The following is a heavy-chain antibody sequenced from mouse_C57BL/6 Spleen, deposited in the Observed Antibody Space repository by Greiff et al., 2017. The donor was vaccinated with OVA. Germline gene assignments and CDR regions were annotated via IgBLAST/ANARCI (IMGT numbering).Heavy chain of an antibody. Sequence: VQLQQPGAELVMPGASVKLSCKASGYTFTSYWMHWVKQRPGQGLEWIGEIDPSDSYTNYNQKFKGKSTLTVDKSSSTAYMQLSSLTSEDSAVYYCARWGYYSNYGYFDVWGTGTTVTVSS. CDR1: GYTFTSYW. D-gene: IGHD2-5*01. CDR2: IDPSDSYT. J-gene: IGHJ1*03. CDR3: ARWGYYSNYGYFDV. V-gene: IGHV1-69*01.